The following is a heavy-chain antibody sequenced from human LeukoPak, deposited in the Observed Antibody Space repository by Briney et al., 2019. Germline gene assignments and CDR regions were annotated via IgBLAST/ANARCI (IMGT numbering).Heavy chain of an antibody. CDR1: GYTFSNYW. CDR2: IYPSDSDT. CDR3: ARDGAYSAYDYPY. Sequence: GESLKISCKGSGYTFSNYWIGWVRQMPGKGLEWMGIIYPSDSDTRYSPSFQGQVTISADKSISTAYLQWSSLKASDTAMYYCARDGAYSAYDYPYWGQGTLVTVSS. D-gene: IGHD5-12*01. V-gene: IGHV5-51*01. J-gene: IGHJ4*02.